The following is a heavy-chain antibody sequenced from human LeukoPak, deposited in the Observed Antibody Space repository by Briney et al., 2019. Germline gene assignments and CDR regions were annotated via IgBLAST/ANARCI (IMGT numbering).Heavy chain of an antibody. CDR3: ARGEWELPHDY. Sequence: PGGSLRLSCAASGFTFNSYVMSWVRQAPGKGLEWVSYISSSGSTIYYADSVKGRFTISRDNAKNSLYLQMNSLRAEDTAVYYCARGEWELPHDYWGQGTLVTVSS. V-gene: IGHV3-48*04. J-gene: IGHJ4*02. CDR2: ISSSGSTI. CDR1: GFTFNSYV. D-gene: IGHD1-26*01.